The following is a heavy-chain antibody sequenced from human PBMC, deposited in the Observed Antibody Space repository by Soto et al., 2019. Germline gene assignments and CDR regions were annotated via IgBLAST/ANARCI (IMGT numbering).Heavy chain of an antibody. CDR3: VRTSLVVAVATREDF. CDR1: GFTFSNYW. V-gene: IGHV3-74*01. CDR2: IGSDGSRI. D-gene: IGHD2-15*01. J-gene: IGHJ4*02. Sequence: EVQLVESGGGLVQPGESLRLSCAASGFTFSNYWMHWVRQAPGKGLVWVSRIGSDGSRITYADFVKVRFTISRDNAKNTVYLHMNSLTAEDTAVYYCVRTSLVVAVATREDFWGQGTLVTVSS.